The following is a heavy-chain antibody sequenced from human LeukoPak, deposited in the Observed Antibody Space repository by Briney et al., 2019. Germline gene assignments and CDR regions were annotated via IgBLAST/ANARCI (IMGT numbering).Heavy chain of an antibody. Sequence: GGSLRLSCAASGFTFSSYSMNWVRQAPGKGLEWVSSMSISSNYIYYADSVKGRFNIFRDNAKSSLYLQMNSLRAEDTAVYYCARDYCSGGSCYGAMDVWGQGATVTVSS. CDR1: GFTFSSYS. V-gene: IGHV3-21*01. CDR2: MSISSNYI. D-gene: IGHD2-15*01. CDR3: ARDYCSGGSCYGAMDV. J-gene: IGHJ6*02.